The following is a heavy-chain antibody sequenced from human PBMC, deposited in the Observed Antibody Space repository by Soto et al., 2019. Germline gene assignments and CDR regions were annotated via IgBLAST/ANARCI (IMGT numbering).Heavy chain of an antibody. D-gene: IGHD3-22*01. CDR1: GGTFSSYA. J-gene: IGHJ4*02. CDR3: AREKASSGYSTSPYFDY. CDR2: MNPNSGNT. Sequence: ASVKVSCKASGGTFSSYAINWVRQATGQGFEWMGWMNPNSGNTGYAQKFQGRVTMTRDTSITTAYMELNSLRSEDTAVYYCAREKASSGYSTSPYFDYWGQGTLVTVSS. V-gene: IGHV1-8*02.